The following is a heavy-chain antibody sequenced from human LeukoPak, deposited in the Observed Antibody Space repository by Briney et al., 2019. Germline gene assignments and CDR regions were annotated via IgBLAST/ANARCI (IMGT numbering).Heavy chain of an antibody. CDR1: GGSITNYY. CDR2: IYYTGAT. V-gene: IGHV4-59*12. CDR3: VRHDPIGNSQPLGV. J-gene: IGHJ3*01. D-gene: IGHD4-23*01. Sequence: SETLSLTCTVSGGSITNYYWSRIRQPPGKGLEWIAYIYYTGATNYTPSLKSRLTVSLDMSKNHFSLKLTSVTAADTAVYYCVRHDPIGNSQPLGVWGQGTMVTVSS.